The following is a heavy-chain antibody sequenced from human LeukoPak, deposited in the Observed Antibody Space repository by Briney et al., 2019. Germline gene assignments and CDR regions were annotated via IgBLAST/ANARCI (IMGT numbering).Heavy chain of an antibody. Sequence: SETLSLTCTVSGVSMRTYYWSWIRQPPGKGLEWIGRIYSRESTNYNPSLKSRVTMSVDTSKNQFSLKLSSVTAADTAVYYCARDPSHTSGPLDYWGQGTLVTVSS. D-gene: IGHD2-15*01. V-gene: IGHV4-4*07. CDR3: ARDPSHTSGPLDY. CDR1: GVSMRTYY. J-gene: IGHJ4*02. CDR2: IYSREST.